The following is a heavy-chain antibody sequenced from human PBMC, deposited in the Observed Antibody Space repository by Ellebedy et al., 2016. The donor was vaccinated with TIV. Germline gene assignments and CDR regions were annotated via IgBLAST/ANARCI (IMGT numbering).Heavy chain of an antibody. J-gene: IGHJ4*02. V-gene: IGHV3-7*04. Sequence: GESLKISCAASRFTFTIYWMSWVRQAPGKGLEWVANINQDGCEEYYVDSVNGRFTISRDNSKNSLFLQMNSLRVKDTAMYFCARAVSTGTFDYWGQGTLVIVSS. D-gene: IGHD1-1*01. CDR2: INQDGCEE. CDR3: ARAVSTGTFDY. CDR1: RFTFTIYW.